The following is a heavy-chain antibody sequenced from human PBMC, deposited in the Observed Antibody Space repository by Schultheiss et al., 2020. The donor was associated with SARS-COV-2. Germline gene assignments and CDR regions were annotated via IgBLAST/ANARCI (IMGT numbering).Heavy chain of an antibody. CDR2: FDPEDGET. CDR1: GYTLTELS. CDR3: ARANGGYSYGTPGGRFDP. J-gene: IGHJ5*02. Sequence: ASVKVSCKVSGYTLTELSMHWVRQAPGKGLEWMGGFDPEDGETIYAQKFQGRVTITADESTSTAYMELSSLRSEDTAVYYCARANGGYSYGTPGGRFDPWGQGTLVTVSS. D-gene: IGHD5-18*01. V-gene: IGHV1-24*01.